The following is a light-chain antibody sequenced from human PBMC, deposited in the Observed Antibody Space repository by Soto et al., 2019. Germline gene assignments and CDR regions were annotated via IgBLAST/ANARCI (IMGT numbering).Light chain of an antibody. CDR2: GAS. CDR1: HSFDSN. V-gene: IGKV3-20*01. CDR3: QQYASSPST. J-gene: IGKJ2*01. Sequence: ELVMTQSPATLSVSPGDGATLSCRASHSFDSNLAWYQQKPGQTPRLLMYGASTRPTGIPDRFSGRESGTDFTLTITTLEPEDSAVYFCQQYASSPSTFGQGTKVDIK.